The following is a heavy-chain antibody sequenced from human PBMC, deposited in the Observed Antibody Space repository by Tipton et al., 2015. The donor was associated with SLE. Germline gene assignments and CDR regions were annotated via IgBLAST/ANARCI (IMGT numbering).Heavy chain of an antibody. CDR3: ARESCDVGNCYFDY. CDR2: IDDSGSA. Sequence: TLSLTCTVSGAFSGYFWSWVRQPPGKGLEWIGYIDDSGSANQNPSLKSRVTISVDTSKDQFSLNLSSVTAADTAVYFCARESCDVGNCYFDYWGRGALVTVSS. D-gene: IGHD4-23*01. J-gene: IGHJ4*02. CDR1: GAFSGYF. V-gene: IGHV4-59*01.